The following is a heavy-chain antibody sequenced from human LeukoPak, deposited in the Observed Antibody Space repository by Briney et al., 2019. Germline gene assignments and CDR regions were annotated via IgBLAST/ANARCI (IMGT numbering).Heavy chain of an antibody. V-gene: IGHV4-34*01. Sequence: SETLSLTCALSGGSFSGYYWSWIRQPPGKGLEWIGEINHSGSTNYNPSLRSRVTISVDTSKNQFSLKLNSVTAAYTSVYPCSRILQSIFPGLSGTTHRENWFAPWGQGTLVTVSS. CDR3: SRILQSIFPGLSGTTHRENWFAP. CDR1: GGSFSGYY. J-gene: IGHJ5*02. D-gene: IGHD1-14*01. CDR2: INHSGST.